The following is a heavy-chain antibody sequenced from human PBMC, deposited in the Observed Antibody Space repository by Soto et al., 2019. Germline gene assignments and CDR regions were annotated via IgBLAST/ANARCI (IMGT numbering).Heavy chain of an antibody. CDR1: GFSLSDSRMG. Sequence: QVTLKESGPVLVKPTETLTLTCTVSGFSLSDSRMGVSWIRQPPGKALEWLAHIFSNDEKFYSTSLKSRLTTPKDTSKSPVVLTMTNMDPVDTATYYCARIVDPCGGNCRVYYFDYWGQGTLVTVSS. CDR2: IFSNDEK. V-gene: IGHV2-26*01. J-gene: IGHJ4*02. D-gene: IGHD2-21*02. CDR3: ARIVDPCGGNCRVYYFDY.